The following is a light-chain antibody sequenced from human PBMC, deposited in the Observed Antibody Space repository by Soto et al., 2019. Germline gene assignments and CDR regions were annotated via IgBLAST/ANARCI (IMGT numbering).Light chain of an antibody. CDR3: QQYGTSPPR. CDR2: AAS. V-gene: IGKV3-20*01. CDR1: ETISDGS. Sequence: EIVLTQSPGTLSLSPGERAALSCRASETISDGSLAWYQQKSGQAPRLLIYAASSRATDIPDRFSGSGSGTDFTLTISRLEPEDFAVYSCQQYGTSPPRFGQGTKVEIK. J-gene: IGKJ1*01.